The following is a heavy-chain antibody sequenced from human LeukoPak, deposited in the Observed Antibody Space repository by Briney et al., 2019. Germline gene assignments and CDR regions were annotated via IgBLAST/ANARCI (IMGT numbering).Heavy chain of an antibody. V-gene: IGHV3-74*01. D-gene: IGHD6-13*01. CDR1: GFTFSSYW. CDR2: INTDGSST. CDR3: ARDPRSSSWYDAFDI. J-gene: IGHJ3*02. Sequence: PGGSLRLSCAASGFTFSSYWMHWVRQAPGKGLVWVSRINTDGSSTSYADSVKGRFTISRDNAKNTLYLQMNSLRAEDTAVYYCARDPRSSSWYDAFDIWGQGTMATVSS.